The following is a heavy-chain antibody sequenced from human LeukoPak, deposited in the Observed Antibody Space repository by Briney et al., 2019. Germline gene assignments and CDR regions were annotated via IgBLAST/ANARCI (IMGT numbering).Heavy chain of an antibody. CDR3: ARGQWLDPN. CDR2: MDHSGST. Sequence: MAAETLSLTCAVYGESLSGFYWSWIRQPPGKGLEWIGEMDHSGSTNYSPSLKSRVTMSVDTSKNQFSLKLSFVTAADTAVYYCARGQWLDPNWGQGTRVTVS. CDR1: GESLSGFY. J-gene: IGHJ4*02. D-gene: IGHD6-19*01. V-gene: IGHV4-34*01.